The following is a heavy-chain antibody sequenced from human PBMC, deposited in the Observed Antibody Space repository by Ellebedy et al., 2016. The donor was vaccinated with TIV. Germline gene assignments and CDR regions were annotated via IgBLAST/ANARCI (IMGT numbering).Heavy chain of an antibody. CDR3: ARDPGGGGDYGANWFEP. J-gene: IGHJ5*02. Sequence: GESLKISCTASGFTFSDYSINWVRQAPGKGLEWISSISTGSCYAYYADSVKGRFTISRDTSRNPLSLQMNSLRAEDTAVYFCARDPGGGGDYGANWFEPWGQGTLVTVSS. CDR1: GFTFSDYS. CDR2: ISTGSCYA. V-gene: IGHV3-21*01. D-gene: IGHD4-17*01.